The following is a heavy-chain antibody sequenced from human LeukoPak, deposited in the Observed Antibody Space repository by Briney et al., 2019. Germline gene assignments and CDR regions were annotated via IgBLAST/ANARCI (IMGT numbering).Heavy chain of an antibody. J-gene: IGHJ4*02. CDR1: GGSISSSSYY. CDR2: IYYSGST. D-gene: IGHD2-2*01. CDR3: ARLCHPSTYTWFWDY. Sequence: SETLSLTCTVSGGSISSSSYYWGWIRQPPGKGLEWIGSIYYSGSTYYNPSLKSRVTISVDTSKNQFSLKLSSVTATDTAVYYCARLCHPSTYTWFWDYWGQGALVTVSS. V-gene: IGHV4-39*01.